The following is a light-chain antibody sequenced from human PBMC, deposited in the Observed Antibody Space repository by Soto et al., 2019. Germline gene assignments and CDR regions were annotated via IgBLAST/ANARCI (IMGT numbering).Light chain of an antibody. Sequence: EIVLTQSPGTLSLSPGERATLSCRASQSVSNSYLAWYQQKPGQAPRLLIYGASSRVTGIPDRFSGSGSGTDFTLTISRLEPEDFAVYYCQQYGGSPPFTFGPGTKVDIK. CDR1: QSVSNSY. CDR2: GAS. CDR3: QQYGGSPPFT. J-gene: IGKJ3*01. V-gene: IGKV3-20*01.